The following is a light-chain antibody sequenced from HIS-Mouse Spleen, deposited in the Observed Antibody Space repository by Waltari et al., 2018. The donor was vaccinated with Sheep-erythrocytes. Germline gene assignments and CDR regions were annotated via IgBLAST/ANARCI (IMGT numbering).Light chain of an antibody. CDR3: QQSYSTPPT. CDR2: AAS. Sequence: DIQMTQSPSSLSASVGDRVTITCRASQSISSYLNWYQQKPGKAPKLLIYAASSLQSGVSSRFSGSGSGTDFTLTISSLQPEDFATYYCQQSYSTPPTFGGGTK. V-gene: IGKV1-39*01. CDR1: QSISSY. J-gene: IGKJ4*01.